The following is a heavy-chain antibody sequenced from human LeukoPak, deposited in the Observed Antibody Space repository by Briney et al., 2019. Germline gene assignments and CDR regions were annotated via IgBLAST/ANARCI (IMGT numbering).Heavy chain of an antibody. V-gene: IGHV4-34*01. CDR1: GGSFSGYY. CDR3: ASHQLAPRAFDI. CDR2: INHSGST. D-gene: IGHD2-2*01. Sequence: SETLSLTCAVYGGSFSGYYWSWIRQPPGKGLEWIGEINHSGSTNYNPSLKSRATISVDTSKNQFSLKLSSVTAADTAVYYCASHQLAPRAFDIWGQGTMVTVSS. J-gene: IGHJ3*02.